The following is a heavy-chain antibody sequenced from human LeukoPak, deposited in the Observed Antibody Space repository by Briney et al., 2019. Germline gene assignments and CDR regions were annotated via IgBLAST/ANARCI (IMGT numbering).Heavy chain of an antibody. CDR1: GFTFSDYY. V-gene: IGHV3-11*01. Sequence: GGSLRLSCEASGFTFSDYYMSWMRQAPGKGLEWVSYISSSGSTIYYAESVKGRFTISRDNAKNSLYLQMNSLRAEDTAVYYCARAVPSSGYYGDDAFDIWGQGTMVTVSS. D-gene: IGHD3-22*01. J-gene: IGHJ3*02. CDR2: ISSSGSTI. CDR3: ARAVPSSGYYGDDAFDI.